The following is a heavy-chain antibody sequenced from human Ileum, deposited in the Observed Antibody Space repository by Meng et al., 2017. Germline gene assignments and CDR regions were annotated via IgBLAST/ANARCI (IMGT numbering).Heavy chain of an antibody. CDR3: ASESPNSSGAHED. V-gene: IGHV1-69*02. CDR1: GGTFYSYT. CDR2: IIPVLGVA. D-gene: IGHD3-22*01. J-gene: IGHJ4*02. Sequence: QVQLVQSGAEVKKPGSSVKVSCKASGGTFYSYTLSWVRQAPGQGLEWMGRIIPVLGVAKHAQKFQGRVTIIADKSTSTSHMELSNLRSEDTGVYYCASESPNSSGAHEDWGQGTLVTVSS.